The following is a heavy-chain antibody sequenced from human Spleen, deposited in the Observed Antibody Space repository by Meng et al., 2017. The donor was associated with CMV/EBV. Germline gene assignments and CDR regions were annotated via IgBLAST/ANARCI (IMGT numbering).Heavy chain of an antibody. CDR1: GDSISSGGYY. J-gene: IGHJ4*02. D-gene: IGHD4-17*01. V-gene: IGHV4-31*03. CDR2: IYYRGSI. CDR3: ARNGGYTAFDY. Sequence: TCTVSGDSISSGGYYWTWIRQHPGKGLEWIGHIYYRGSIDHNPSLKRRVTISLDPSRNQFSLKLSSVTAADTAVYFCARNGGYTAFDYWGQGNLVTVSS.